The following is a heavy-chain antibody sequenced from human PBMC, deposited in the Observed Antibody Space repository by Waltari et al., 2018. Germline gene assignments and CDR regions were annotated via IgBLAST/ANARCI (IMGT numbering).Heavy chain of an antibody. D-gene: IGHD2-2*01. V-gene: IGHV5-51*03. CDR1: GYSFTSYW. J-gene: IGHJ6*03. CDR2: IFPGDSET. CDR3: ARLDPFGVVVYYYYMDF. Sequence: EVQLVQSGAEVKKPGESLKISCKGSGYSFTSYWIGWVRQMPGKGLEWMGIIFPGDSETRYSRSFPGQVTTSADTSISPAYLQWGSLKASDPSMYYCARLDPFGVVVYYYYMDFWGNGTTVPVSS.